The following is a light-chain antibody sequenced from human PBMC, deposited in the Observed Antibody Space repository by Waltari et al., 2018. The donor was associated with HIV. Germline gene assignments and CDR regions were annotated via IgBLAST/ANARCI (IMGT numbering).Light chain of an antibody. Sequence: QSVLTQPPSASGTPGQRVTISCSGSSSKIGSNTVNWYQQRPGTAPKLLIYSNNQRPSGVPDRFSGSKSGTSASLAISGLQSEDEADYYCAAWHDSLNGSWVFGGGTKLTVL. CDR1: SSKIGSNT. CDR2: SNN. J-gene: IGLJ3*02. V-gene: IGLV1-44*01. CDR3: AAWHDSLNGSWV.